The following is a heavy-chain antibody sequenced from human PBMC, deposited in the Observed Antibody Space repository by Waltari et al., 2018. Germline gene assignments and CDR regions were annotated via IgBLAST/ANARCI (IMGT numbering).Heavy chain of an antibody. CDR3: ARHGGGYSGYDLFWPFDY. CDR1: GGSIRSSSYY. CDR2: IYYSGST. D-gene: IGHD5-12*01. V-gene: IGHV4-39*01. J-gene: IGHJ4*02. Sequence: QLQLQESGPGLVKPSETLSLTCTVSGGSIRSSSYYWGWIRQPPGKGLEWIGSIYYSGSTYYNPSLKSRVTISVDTSKNQFSLKLSSVTAADTAVYYCARHGGGYSGYDLFWPFDYWGQGTLVTVSS.